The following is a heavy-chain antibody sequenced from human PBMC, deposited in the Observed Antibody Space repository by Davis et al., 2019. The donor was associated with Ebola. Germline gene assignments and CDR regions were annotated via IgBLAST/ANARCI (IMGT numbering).Heavy chain of an antibody. J-gene: IGHJ4*02. CDR1: GGSFSGYY. D-gene: IGHD3-10*01. CDR2: IYHSGST. CDR3: ARLAVVTGFDY. V-gene: IGHV4-34*01. Sequence: SETLSPTCAVHGGSFSGYYWSWILQPPGKGLEWIGYIYHSGSTYYNPSLKSRVTISVDRSKNQFSLKLSPVTAADTAVYYCARLAVVTGFDYWGQGTLVTVSS.